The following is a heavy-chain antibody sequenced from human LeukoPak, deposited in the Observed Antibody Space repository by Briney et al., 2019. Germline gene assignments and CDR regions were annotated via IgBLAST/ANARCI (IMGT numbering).Heavy chain of an antibody. D-gene: IGHD5-18*01. CDR3: ARAAMKSIRAFDI. J-gene: IGHJ3*02. Sequence: SQTLSLTCAVSGGSISSGGYSWSWIRQPPGKGLEWIGYIYHSGSTYYNPSLKSRVTISVDRSKNQFSLKLSSVTAADTPVYYCARAAMKSIRAFDIWGQGTMVTVSS. CDR2: IYHSGST. V-gene: IGHV4-30-2*01. CDR1: GGSISSGGYS.